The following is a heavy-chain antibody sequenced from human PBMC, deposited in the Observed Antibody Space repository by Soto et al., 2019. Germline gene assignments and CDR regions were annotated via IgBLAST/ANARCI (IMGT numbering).Heavy chain of an antibody. V-gene: IGHV2-5*02. J-gene: IGHJ4*02. Sequence: QITLKESGPTLVKPTQTLTLTCTFSGFSLSTSGVGVGWIRQPPGKALEWLALIYWDDDKRYSPSLKSRLTITTHTSKNQVVLTMTHMDPVDTATYYCALSKGYCTNGVCYFDYWGQGTLVTVSS. D-gene: IGHD2-8*01. CDR2: IYWDDDK. CDR1: GFSLSTSGVG. CDR3: ALSKGYCTNGVCYFDY.